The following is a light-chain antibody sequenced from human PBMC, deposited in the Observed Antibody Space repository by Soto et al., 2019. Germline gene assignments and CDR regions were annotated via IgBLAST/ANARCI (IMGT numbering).Light chain of an antibody. CDR3: QQLKTYPRT. CDR1: QGISNY. Sequence: DIQLTQSPSFLSASIGDRITITCRASQGISNYLAWYHQNPGKAPKLLIFAASTLQSGVPARFSGSGSGTEFTLTISNLQPEDFATYYCQQLKTYPRTFGQGTKVETK. V-gene: IGKV1-9*01. J-gene: IGKJ1*01. CDR2: AAS.